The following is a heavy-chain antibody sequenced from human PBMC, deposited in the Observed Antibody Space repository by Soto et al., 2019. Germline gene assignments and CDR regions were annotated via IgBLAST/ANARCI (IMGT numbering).Heavy chain of an antibody. J-gene: IGHJ4*02. D-gene: IGHD2-15*01. CDR2: ISWNSGSI. CDR3: AKGGYCSGGSCYLVDY. V-gene: IGHV3-9*01. Sequence: GGSLRLSCAASGFTFDDYAMHWVRQAPGKGLEWVSGISWNSGSIGYVDSVKGRFTISRDNAKNSLYLQMNSLRAEDTALYYCAKGGYCSGGSCYLVDYWGQGTLVTVSS. CDR1: GFTFDDYA.